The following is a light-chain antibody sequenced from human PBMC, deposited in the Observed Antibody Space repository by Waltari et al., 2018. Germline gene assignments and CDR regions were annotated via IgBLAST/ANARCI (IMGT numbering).Light chain of an antibody. CDR1: SSDVGGYNY. J-gene: IGLJ2*01. CDR3: SSYTSSSTVV. Sequence: QSALTQPASVSGSPGQSITLPCPGTSSDVGGYNYVSWYQQHPARAPKLMIYDVSNRPSGVSNRFSGSKSGNTASLTISGLQAEDEADYYCSSYTSSSTVVFGGGTKLTVL. V-gene: IGLV2-14*03. CDR2: DVS.